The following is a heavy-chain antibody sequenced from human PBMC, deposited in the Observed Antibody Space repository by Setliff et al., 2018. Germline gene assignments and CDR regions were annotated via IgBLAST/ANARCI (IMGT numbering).Heavy chain of an antibody. J-gene: IGHJ2*01. CDR1: GASISGDGYY. D-gene: IGHD6-19*01. CDR3: ARSRTVAVKGGVFAV. V-gene: IGHV4-31*03. CDR2: IYYSGST. Sequence: SETLSLTCIVSGASISGDGYYWSWIRQHPGKGLEWIGYIYYSGSTYYNPSLKSRVTISLDTSKNQFSLELTSVTAADTAVYYCARSRTVAVKGGVFAVWGRGTLVTVPQ.